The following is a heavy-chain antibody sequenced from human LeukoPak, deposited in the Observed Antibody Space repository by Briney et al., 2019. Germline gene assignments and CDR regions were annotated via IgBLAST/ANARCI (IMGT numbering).Heavy chain of an antibody. CDR1: GFTFRIYW. V-gene: IGHV3-7*04. D-gene: IGHD3-16*01. CDR2: IKHDGSEK. CDR3: ARDYLYPMDV. J-gene: IGHJ6*04. Sequence: PGGSLRLSCEASGFTFRIYWMSWVRQAPGKGLEWVANIKHDGSEKYYVDSVKGRFTISRDNAKNSLYLQMNSLRAEDTAVYYCARDYLYPMDVWGEGNTATVSS.